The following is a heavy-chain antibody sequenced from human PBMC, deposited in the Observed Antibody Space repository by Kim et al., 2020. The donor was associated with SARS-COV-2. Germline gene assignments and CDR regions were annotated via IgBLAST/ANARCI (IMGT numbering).Heavy chain of an antibody. CDR1: GGSISSYY. CDR3: SREGGVYYDSRHIDY. CDR2: ISYSGST. V-gene: IGHV4-59*01. J-gene: IGHJ4*02. Sequence: SETLSLTCTVSGGSISSYYWSWIRQPPGKALEWIGYISYSGSTNFNPSLKSRVTMSADTSKNQFSLKLSSVTAADTAMYYCSREGGVYYDSRHIDYWGQGTLVTVSS. D-gene: IGHD3-22*01.